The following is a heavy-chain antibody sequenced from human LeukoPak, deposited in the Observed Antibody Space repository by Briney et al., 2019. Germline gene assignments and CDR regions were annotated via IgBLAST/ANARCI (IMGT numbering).Heavy chain of an antibody. CDR3: ARDPYGDYLDWFDP. CDR2: INPNSGGT. D-gene: IGHD4-17*01. Sequence: ASVKVSCKASGYTFTSHFMHWVRQAPGQGLEWMGWINPNSGGTNYAQKFQGRVTMTRDTSISTAYMELSRLRSDDTAVYYCARDPYGDYLDWFDPWGQGTLVTVSS. CDR1: GYTFTSHF. V-gene: IGHV1-2*02. J-gene: IGHJ5*02.